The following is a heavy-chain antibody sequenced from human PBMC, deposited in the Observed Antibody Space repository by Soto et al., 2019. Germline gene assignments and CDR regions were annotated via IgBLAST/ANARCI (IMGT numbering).Heavy chain of an antibody. J-gene: IGHJ6*02. V-gene: IGHV1-3*01. CDR3: ARVGQNYYGMDV. CDR1: GYTFTPYV. CDR2: LNAGNDNT. D-gene: IGHD3-3*01. Sequence: GASVKVSCKASGYTFTPYVMYWVRQAPGQRLEWMGWLNAGNDNTEYSQKLQGRVTITRDTSASTVYMELSSLRSEDTAVYYCARVGQNYYGMDVWGQGTKVTVSS.